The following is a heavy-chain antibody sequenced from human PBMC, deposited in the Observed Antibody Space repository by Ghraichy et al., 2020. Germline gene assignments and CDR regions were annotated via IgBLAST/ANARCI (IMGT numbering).Heavy chain of an antibody. CDR3: ARKGGTRGYCSSTSCYTTYWYFDL. D-gene: IGHD2-2*02. CDR1: GFTFDDYG. Sequence: GGSLRLSCAASGFTFDDYGMSWVRQAPGKGLEWVSGINWNGGSTGYADSVKGRFTISRDNAKNSLYLQMNSLRAEDTALYHCARKGGTRGYCSSTSCYTTYWYFDLWGRGTLVTVSS. V-gene: IGHV3-20*01. J-gene: IGHJ2*01. CDR2: INWNGGST.